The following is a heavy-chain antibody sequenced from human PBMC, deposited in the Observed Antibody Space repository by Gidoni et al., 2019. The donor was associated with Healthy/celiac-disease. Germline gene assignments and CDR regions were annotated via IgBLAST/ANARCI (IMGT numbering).Heavy chain of an antibody. Sequence: QVQPVQSGAEGKKPGASETVSGNASGYTVTSYGISWVRQAPGQGLEWMGWISAYNGNTNYAQKLQGRVTMTTDTSTSTAYMELRSLRSDDTAVYYCARDPFYGMDVWGHGTTVTVSS. CDR2: ISAYNGNT. CDR3: ARDPFYGMDV. V-gene: IGHV1-18*01. J-gene: IGHJ6*02. CDR1: GYTVTSYG.